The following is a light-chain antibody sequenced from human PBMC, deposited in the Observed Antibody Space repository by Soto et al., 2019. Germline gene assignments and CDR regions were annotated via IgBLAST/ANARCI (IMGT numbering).Light chain of an antibody. CDR1: QRVNDG. CDR3: QQYTVSWA. V-gene: IGKV1-5*03. Sequence: DIQMTQSPSTLSASVGDRVTITCRASQRVNDGMAWYQQKPGKAPKLLIYKGSILENGVPSRFSGGGAGTEFTLTISSLQPDDFATYYCQQYTVSWAFGPGTKL. CDR2: KGS. J-gene: IGKJ1*01.